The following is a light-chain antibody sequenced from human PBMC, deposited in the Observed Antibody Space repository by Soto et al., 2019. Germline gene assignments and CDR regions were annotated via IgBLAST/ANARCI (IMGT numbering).Light chain of an antibody. V-gene: IGKV3-20*01. CDR2: AAS. Sequence: VLIQAAAALSLSPGERATLSCRASQGVGNKYLAWYQQRPGQAPSLLIYAASSRATGVPDRFSGSGSGTDFTLTISRLEPEDFAVYYCQQYTNAHGITFGQGTRLEIK. CDR3: QQYTNAHGIT. CDR1: QGVGNKY. J-gene: IGKJ5*01.